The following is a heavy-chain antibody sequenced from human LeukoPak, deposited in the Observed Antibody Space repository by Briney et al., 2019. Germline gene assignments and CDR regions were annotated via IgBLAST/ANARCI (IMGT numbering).Heavy chain of an antibody. V-gene: IGHV4-59*01. CDR3: ARDRGGYYGSGVDGMDV. CDR2: IYYSGST. J-gene: IGHJ6*02. Sequence: SEALSLTCTVSGGSISSYYWSWIRQPPGKGLEWIGYIYYSGSTNYNPSLKSRVTISVDTSENQFSLKLSSVTAADTAVYYCARDRGGYYGSGVDGMDVWGQGTTVTVSS. CDR1: GGSISSYY. D-gene: IGHD3-10*01.